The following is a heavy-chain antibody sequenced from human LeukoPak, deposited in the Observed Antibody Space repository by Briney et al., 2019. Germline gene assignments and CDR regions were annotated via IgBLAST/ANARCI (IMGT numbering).Heavy chain of an antibody. J-gene: IGHJ4*02. Sequence: WGSLRLSCVASGFTFSSHGMHWVRQAPGKGLEWVALMSYDGSNIKYADSVKGRFTISRDNSKNTLYLEMNSLRAEDTAVYYCAKRGFCSGGSCYSFHFDYWGQGTLVTVSP. V-gene: IGHV3-30*18. CDR3: AKRGFCSGGSCYSFHFDY. CDR1: GFTFSSHG. CDR2: MSYDGSNI. D-gene: IGHD2-15*01.